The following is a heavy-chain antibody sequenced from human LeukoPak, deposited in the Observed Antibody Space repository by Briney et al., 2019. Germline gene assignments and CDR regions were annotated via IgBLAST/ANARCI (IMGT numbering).Heavy chain of an antibody. Sequence: GGSLRLSCAASGFTFINYIMSWVRQAPGKGLEWVSAISGSGGTTVYSDSVEGRFTVSRDNSRNTLYLQMNSLRAEDTAVYYCAKAIVGSSYRYYDYWGQGSLVTVSS. D-gene: IGHD2-2*01. J-gene: IGHJ4*02. V-gene: IGHV3-23*01. CDR3: AKAIVGSSYRYYDY. CDR2: ISGSGGTT. CDR1: GFTFINYI.